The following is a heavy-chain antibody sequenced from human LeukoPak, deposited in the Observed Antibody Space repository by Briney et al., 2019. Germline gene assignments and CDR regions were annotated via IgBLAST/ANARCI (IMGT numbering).Heavy chain of an antibody. CDR3: ARVRGVGRVPNDFWSGYYADTSAKYYFDY. CDR2: IYHSGST. Sequence: PSQTLSLTCTVSGGPISSGGYYWSWIRQPPGKGLEWIGYIYHSGSTYYNPSLKSRVTISVDRSKNQFSLKLSSVTAADTAVYYCARVRGVGRVPNDFWSGYYADTSAKYYFDYWGQGTLVTVSS. CDR1: GGPISSGGYY. V-gene: IGHV4-30-2*01. D-gene: IGHD3-3*01. J-gene: IGHJ4*02.